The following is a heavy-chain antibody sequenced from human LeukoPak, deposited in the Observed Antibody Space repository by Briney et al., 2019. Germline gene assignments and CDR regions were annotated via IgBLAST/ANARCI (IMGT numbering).Heavy chain of an antibody. CDR1: GFIFSDRY. D-gene: IGHD3-22*01. CDR3: SRLDSSGYPDY. Sequence: GGSLRLSCAASGFIFSDRYMDWVRQAPGKGLEWVGRIRKKDNSYTTEFAASVKGRLTISRDDSKNSLYLQMNSLKTEDAAVYYCSRLDSSGYPDYWGQGTLVTVSS. J-gene: IGHJ4*02. V-gene: IGHV3-72*01. CDR2: IRKKDNSYTT.